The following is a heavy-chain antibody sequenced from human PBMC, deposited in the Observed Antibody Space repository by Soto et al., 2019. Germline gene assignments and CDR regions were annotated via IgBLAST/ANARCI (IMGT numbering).Heavy chain of an antibody. J-gene: IGHJ4*02. CDR2: IYYSGST. V-gene: IGHV4-59*08. Sequence: SETLSLTCTVSGGSISSYYWSWIRQPPGKGLEWIGYIYYSGSTNYNPSLKSRVTISVDTSKNQFSLKLSSVTAADTAVYYCARLLTVTPRFDYWGQGTLVTVSS. CDR3: ARLLTVTPRFDY. CDR1: GGSISSYY. D-gene: IGHD4-17*01.